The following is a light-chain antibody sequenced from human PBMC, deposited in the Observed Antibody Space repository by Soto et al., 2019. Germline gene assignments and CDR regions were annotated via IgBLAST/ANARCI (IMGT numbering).Light chain of an antibody. V-gene: IGKV1-5*03. Sequence: DIQMTQSPSTLSASVGDTVTITCRASQSISSWLAWYQQKPGKAPKVLIYKASSLESGVPSRFSGSGSGTAFTLTISSLQPDDSATYYCQQYQSLWTFGQGTKVEIK. CDR2: KAS. J-gene: IGKJ1*01. CDR1: QSISSW. CDR3: QQYQSLWT.